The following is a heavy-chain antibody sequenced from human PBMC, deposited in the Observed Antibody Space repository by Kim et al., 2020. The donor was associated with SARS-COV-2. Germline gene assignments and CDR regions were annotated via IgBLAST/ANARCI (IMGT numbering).Heavy chain of an antibody. CDR3: ARGPSGYSSGQLDY. D-gene: IGHD6-19*01. J-gene: IGHJ4*02. V-gene: IGHV1-69*04. Sequence: QKFRSRVTITADKSTGTAYMELSSLRSEDTAVYYCARGPSGYSSGQLDYWGQGTLVTVSS.